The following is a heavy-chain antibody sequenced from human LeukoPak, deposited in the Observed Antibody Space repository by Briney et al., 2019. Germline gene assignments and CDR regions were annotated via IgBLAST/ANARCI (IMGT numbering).Heavy chain of an antibody. Sequence: GGSLRLSCAASGFTFNNYAMNWVRQAPGKGLEWVSAISPSGGGTYYATSVKGRLTISRDNSKNTLYLEMNSLGADDTAVYYCAREIFGSGSYPDYWGQGTLVTVSS. D-gene: IGHD3-10*01. CDR3: AREIFGSGSYPDY. V-gene: IGHV3-23*01. J-gene: IGHJ4*02. CDR2: ISPSGGGT. CDR1: GFTFNNYA.